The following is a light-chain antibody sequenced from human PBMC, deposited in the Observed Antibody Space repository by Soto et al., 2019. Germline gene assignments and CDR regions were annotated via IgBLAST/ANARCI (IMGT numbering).Light chain of an antibody. CDR3: CSFAGGSTYVV. Sequence: QSALTQPASVSGSPGQSITISCTGTSSDVGSYNLVSWYQQHPGKAPKFIIYEGSKRPSGVSNRFSGSKSGNTASLTISGLQAEDEADYYCCSFAGGSTYVVFGGGTKVTVL. V-gene: IGLV2-23*01. CDR1: SSDVGSYNL. J-gene: IGLJ2*01. CDR2: EGS.